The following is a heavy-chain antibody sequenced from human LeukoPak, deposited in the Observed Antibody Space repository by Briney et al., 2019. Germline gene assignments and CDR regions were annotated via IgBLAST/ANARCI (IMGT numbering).Heavy chain of an antibody. CDR3: ARIPTNAVPAAHEGFDI. CDR2: IYYSGST. Sequence: SETLSLTCTASGGSISSTNYYWGWIRQPPGKGLEWIGNIYYSGSTYYNPSLRSRVTMSVDTSKNQFSLKLSSVTAADTALYFCARIPTNAVPAAHEGFDIWGQGTMVTVSS. CDR1: GGSISSTNYY. D-gene: IGHD2-2*01. V-gene: IGHV4-39*01. J-gene: IGHJ3*02.